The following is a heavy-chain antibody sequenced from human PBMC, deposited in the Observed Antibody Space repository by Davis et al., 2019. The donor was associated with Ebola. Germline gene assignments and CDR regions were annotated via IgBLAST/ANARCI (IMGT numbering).Heavy chain of an antibody. D-gene: IGHD4-11*01. V-gene: IGHV3-23*01. Sequence: PGGSLRLSCEVSGFTFSGSGMTWVRQAPGKGLEWVSGISGSGGRTYYADSVKGRFTISRDSSKNTLYLQMNSLRTGDTAVYYCAKGYYNDYAFDYWGQGTLVTVSS. CDR1: GFTFSGSG. J-gene: IGHJ4*02. CDR3: AKGYYNDYAFDY. CDR2: ISGSGGRT.